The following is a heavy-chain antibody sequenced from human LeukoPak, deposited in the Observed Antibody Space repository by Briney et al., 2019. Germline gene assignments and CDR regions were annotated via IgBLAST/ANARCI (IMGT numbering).Heavy chain of an antibody. V-gene: IGHV1-69*06. CDR3: ARGGSEYQLLNWFDP. D-gene: IGHD2-2*01. CDR1: GGTFSSYA. CDR2: IIPIFGTA. J-gene: IGHJ5*02. Sequence: SVKVSCKASGGTFSSYAISWVRQAPGQGLEWMGGIIPIFGTANYAQKFQGRVTITADKSTSTAYMELSSLRSEDTAVYYCARGGSEYQLLNWFDPWGREPWSPSPQ.